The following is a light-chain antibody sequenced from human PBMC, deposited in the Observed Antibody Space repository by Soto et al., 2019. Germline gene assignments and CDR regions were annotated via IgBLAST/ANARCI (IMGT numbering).Light chain of an antibody. CDR1: RSLIYTDGNTY. CDR2: KVS. CDR3: MEGTHWPYT. J-gene: IGKJ2*01. Sequence: DVVMTQFPLSLTVTLGQPASISCRASRSLIYTDGNTYLNWFHQRPGQSPRRLFAKVSNRDSGVPDRFSGSGSGTDFTLKISRVAAEDVGLYYCMEGTHWPYTFGQGTKLEIK. V-gene: IGKV2-30*01.